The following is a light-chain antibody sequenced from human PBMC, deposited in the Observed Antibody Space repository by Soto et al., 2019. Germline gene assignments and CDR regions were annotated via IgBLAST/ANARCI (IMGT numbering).Light chain of an antibody. CDR3: QQRSNWPPLT. J-gene: IGKJ4*01. CDR1: QSVTNY. V-gene: IGKV3-11*01. Sequence: EIVLTQSPATLSLSPGERATLSCRASQSVTNYLAWYQQKPGQAPRLLIYDASNRATGIPARFSGSGSGTDFTLTISSLEPEDFAVYYCQQRSNWPPLTFGGWTKVEIK. CDR2: DAS.